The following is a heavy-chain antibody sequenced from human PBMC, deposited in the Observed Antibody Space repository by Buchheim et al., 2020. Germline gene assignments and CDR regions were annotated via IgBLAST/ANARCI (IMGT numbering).Heavy chain of an antibody. D-gene: IGHD2-15*01. CDR3: ARDPGGYGYDS. J-gene: IGHJ5*01. CDR1: GDSISRGGYS. Sequence: QVQLQESGPGLVKPSQTLSLTCVVSGDSISRGGYSWTWIRQAPGKGLEWIGYIYYSGIAYYSPSLKSRVTMSVNTSDNQFSLRLASVTSADTAIYFCARDPGGYGYDSWGQG. CDR2: IYYSGIA. V-gene: IGHV4-30-4*07.